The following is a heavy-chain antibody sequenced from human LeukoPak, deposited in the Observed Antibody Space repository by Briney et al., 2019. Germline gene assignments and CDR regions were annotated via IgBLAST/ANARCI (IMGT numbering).Heavy chain of an antibody. D-gene: IGHD3-22*01. CDR1: GYTFTSYY. V-gene: IGHV1-46*01. J-gene: IGHJ4*02. CDR2: INPRTGST. CDR3: ARDRDYYDGSGYYYVFDY. Sequence: ASVKVSCKASGYTFTSYYMHWVRQAPGQGLEWMGIINPRTGSTKYAQKFQGRVIMTRDMSTSTVYLDLSSLRSEDTAAYYCARDRDYYDGSGYYYVFDYWGQGTLVTVSS.